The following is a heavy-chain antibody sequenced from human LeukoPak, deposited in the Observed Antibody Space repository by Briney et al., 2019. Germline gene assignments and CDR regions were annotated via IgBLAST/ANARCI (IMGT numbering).Heavy chain of an antibody. Sequence: ASVKVSCKASGYTFTGYYMHWVRQAPGQGLEWMGWINPNSGGTNYAQKSQGRVTMTRDTSISTAYMELSRLRSDDTAVYYCARGSPRDSSGYYPPFYFDYWGQGTLVTVSS. CDR2: INPNSGGT. J-gene: IGHJ4*02. D-gene: IGHD3-22*01. CDR3: ARGSPRDSSGYYPPFYFDY. V-gene: IGHV1-2*02. CDR1: GYTFTGYY.